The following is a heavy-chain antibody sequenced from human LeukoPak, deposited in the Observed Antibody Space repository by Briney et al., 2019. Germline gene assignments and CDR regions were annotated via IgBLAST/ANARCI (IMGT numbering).Heavy chain of an antibody. CDR3: AKNNWNDMPFVDD. CDR2: ISGSGVGT. CDR1: GFTFRNSA. Sequence: GGSLTLSCAAYGFTFRNSAMSWVRQAQGKGLEWGTTISGSGVGTYYADSVKGRFTISRDNFKNTLYLQMNSLRAEDTAVYYCAKNNWNDMPFVDDWGQGTLVTVCS. V-gene: IGHV3-23*01. J-gene: IGHJ4*02. D-gene: IGHD1-20*01.